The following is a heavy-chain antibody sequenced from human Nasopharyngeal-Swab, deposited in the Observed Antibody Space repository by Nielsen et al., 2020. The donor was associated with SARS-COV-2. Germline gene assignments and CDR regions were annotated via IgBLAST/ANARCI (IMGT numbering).Heavy chain of an antibody. Sequence: GESLKISCAASGFTFSRFSMHWVRQAPGKGLEWVSAISSSGSYKYDADSVKGRFTISRDNAKNSLYLQLDSLRVEDTAVYYCARGGDYSDYGGFDYFDYWGQGTLVTVSS. J-gene: IGHJ4*02. CDR2: ISSSGSYK. V-gene: IGHV3-21*01. D-gene: IGHD4-11*01. CDR3: ARGGDYSDYGGFDYFDY. CDR1: GFTFSRFS.